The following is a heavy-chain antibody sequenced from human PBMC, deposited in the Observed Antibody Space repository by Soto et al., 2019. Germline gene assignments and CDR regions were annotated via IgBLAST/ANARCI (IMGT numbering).Heavy chain of an antibody. CDR2: ISGSGGST. CDR1: GFTFSSYA. D-gene: IGHD3-9*01. CDR3: AKESAKYDILTGYDY. J-gene: IGHJ4*02. V-gene: IGHV3-23*01. Sequence: GGSLRLSCAASGFTFSSYAMSWVRQAPGKGLEWVSAISGSGGSTYYADSVKGRFTISRDNSKNTLYLQMNSPRAEDTAVYYCAKESAKYDILTGYDYWGQGTLVTVSS.